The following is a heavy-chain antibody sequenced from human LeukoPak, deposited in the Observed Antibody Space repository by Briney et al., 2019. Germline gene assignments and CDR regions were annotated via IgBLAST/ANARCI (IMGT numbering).Heavy chain of an antibody. V-gene: IGHV3-23*01. Sequence: PGGSLRLSCAASGFTFSSYAMSWVRQAPGKGLEWVSAISGSGGSTYYADSVKGRFTISRDNSKNTLYLQMNSLRAEDTAVYYCAKHADIVVVPAPTYYFDYWGQGTLVTVSS. D-gene: IGHD2-2*01. CDR2: ISGSGGST. CDR1: GFTFSSYA. J-gene: IGHJ4*02. CDR3: AKHADIVVVPAPTYYFDY.